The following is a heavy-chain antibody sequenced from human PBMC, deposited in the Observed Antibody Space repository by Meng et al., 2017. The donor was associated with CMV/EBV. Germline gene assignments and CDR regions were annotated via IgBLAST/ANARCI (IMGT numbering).Heavy chain of an antibody. CDR3: ARDGAPYGIAAAGGLLFDP. J-gene: IGHJ5*02. CDR1: FTGYY. D-gene: IGHD6-13*01. CDR2: INPNSGGT. V-gene: IGHV1-2*02. Sequence: FTGYYMHWVRQATGQGLEWMGWINPNSGGTNYAQKFQGRVTMTRDTSISTAYMELSRLRSDDTAVYYCARDGAPYGIAAAGGLLFDPWGQGTLVTVSS.